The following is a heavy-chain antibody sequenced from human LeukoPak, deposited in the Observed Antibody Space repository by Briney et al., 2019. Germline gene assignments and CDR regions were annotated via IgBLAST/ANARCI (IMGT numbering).Heavy chain of an antibody. J-gene: IGHJ6*03. Sequence: ASVKVSCKASGYTFTSYGISWVRQAPGQGLEWMGWISAYNGNTNHAQKFQGRVTMTTDTSTSTAYMELRSLRSDDTAVYYCARDGSATYDFWSGSYPEWADYYYFYMDVWGKGTTVTVSS. D-gene: IGHD3-3*01. CDR2: ISAYNGNT. CDR3: ARDGSATYDFWSGSYPEWADYYYFYMDV. CDR1: GYTFTSYG. V-gene: IGHV1-18*01.